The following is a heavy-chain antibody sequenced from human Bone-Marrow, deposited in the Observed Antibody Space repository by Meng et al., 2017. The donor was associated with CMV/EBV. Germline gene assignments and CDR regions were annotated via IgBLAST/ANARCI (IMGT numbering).Heavy chain of an antibody. CDR1: GFTFSSYW. CDR3: ARVKDDSSGYPPDY. D-gene: IGHD3-22*01. CDR2: INSDGSST. J-gene: IGHJ4*02. Sequence: GGSLRLSCAASGFTFSSYWMHWVRQAPGKGLVWVSRINSDGSSTSYADSVKGRFTISRDNAKNTLYLQMNSLRAEDTAVYYCARVKDDSSGYPPDYLGQGTLVTVSS. V-gene: IGHV3-74*01.